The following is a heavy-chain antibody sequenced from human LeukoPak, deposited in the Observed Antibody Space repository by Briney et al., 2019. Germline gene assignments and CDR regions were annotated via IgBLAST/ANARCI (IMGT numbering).Heavy chain of an antibody. Sequence: PGGSLRLSCVASGFTFNNYDMQWVRQAPGKGPEWVSTIGPTGARYYPGSVKGRFTVSRENAKNSLYLQMNSLRVGDTAVYYCTSAVAARAPDYWGQGTMVTVSP. V-gene: IGHV3-13*01. CDR2: IGPTGAR. J-gene: IGHJ4*02. CDR3: TSAVAARAPDY. CDR1: GFTFNNYD. D-gene: IGHD6-19*01.